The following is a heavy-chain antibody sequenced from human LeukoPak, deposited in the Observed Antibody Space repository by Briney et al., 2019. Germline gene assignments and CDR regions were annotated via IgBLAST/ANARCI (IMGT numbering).Heavy chain of an antibody. CDR1: GDSISSYY. V-gene: IGHV4-59*01. J-gene: IGHJ4*02. D-gene: IGHD6-13*01. CDR3: ARAASSWSFDY. Sequence: SETLSLTCTVSGDSISSYYWSWIRQPPGKGLEWIGYIYYSGSTNYNPSLKSRVTISVDTSKNQFSLKLSSVTAADTAVYYCARAASSWSFDYLGQGTLVTVSS. CDR2: IYYSGST.